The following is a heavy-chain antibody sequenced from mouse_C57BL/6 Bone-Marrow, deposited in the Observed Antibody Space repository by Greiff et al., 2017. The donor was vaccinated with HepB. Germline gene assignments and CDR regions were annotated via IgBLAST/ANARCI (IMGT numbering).Heavy chain of an antibody. Sequence: QVQLQQPGAELVKPGASVKLSCKASGYTFTSYWMQWVKQRPGQGLEWIGRIDPNSGGTKYNEKFKSKATLTVDKPSSTAYMQLSCLTSEDSAVYFCARGSSSYAWFAYWGQGTLVTVSA. D-gene: IGHD1-1*01. CDR3: ARGSSSYAWFAY. V-gene: IGHV1-62-3*01. J-gene: IGHJ3*01. CDR1: GYTFTSYW. CDR2: IDPNSGGT.